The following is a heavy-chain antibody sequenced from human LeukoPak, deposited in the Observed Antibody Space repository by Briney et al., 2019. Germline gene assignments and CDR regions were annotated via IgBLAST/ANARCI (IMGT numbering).Heavy chain of an antibody. J-gene: IGHJ4*02. V-gene: IGHV1-46*01. CDR3: ARGGHTYSYFPKPWDY. D-gene: IGHD5-18*01. CDR2: INPSDGTT. Sequence: ASVKVSCKASGYSFTSYYIHWVRQAPGQGLEWMGIINPSDGTTNYAQKFQGRVTMTRDMSTTTLYVELSSLKSEDTPVYYCARGGHTYSYFPKPWDYWGREPWSPSPQ. CDR1: GYSFTSYY.